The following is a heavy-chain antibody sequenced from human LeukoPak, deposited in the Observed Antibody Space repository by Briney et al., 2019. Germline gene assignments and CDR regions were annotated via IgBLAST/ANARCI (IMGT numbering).Heavy chain of an antibody. D-gene: IGHD6-13*01. J-gene: IGHJ4*02. CDR3: AKVSSRDRHFDY. CDR1: GFTLSNYG. Sequence: GGSLRLSCAASGFTLSNYGMHWVRQAPGKGLEWVAFIRYDESNKYYADSVKGRFTISRDNSKNTLYLQMNSLRAEDTAVYYCAKVSSRDRHFDYWGQGTLVTVSS. V-gene: IGHV3-30*02. CDR2: IRYDESNK.